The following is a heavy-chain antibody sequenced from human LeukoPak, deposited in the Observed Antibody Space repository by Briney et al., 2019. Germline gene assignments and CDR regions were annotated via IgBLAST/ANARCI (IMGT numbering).Heavy chain of an antibody. D-gene: IGHD3-16*01. CDR1: GVTFSSYG. Sequence: GGSLRLSCAASGVTFSSYGMHWVRQAPGKGLEWVAVIWYDGSNKYYADSAKGRFTISRDNAKNSLYQQMSNLRAEDTAVYFCARGGGLDVWGRGATVTVSS. V-gene: IGHV3-33*03. CDR2: IWYDGSNK. CDR3: ARGGGLDV. J-gene: IGHJ6*02.